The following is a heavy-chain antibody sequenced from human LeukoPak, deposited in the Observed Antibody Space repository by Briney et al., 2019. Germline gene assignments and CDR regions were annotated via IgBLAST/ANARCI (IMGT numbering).Heavy chain of an antibody. J-gene: IGHJ6*02. D-gene: IGHD2-15*01. CDR1: GFTFYNYP. CDR2: VSGSGDRT. Sequence: PGGSLRLSCAASGFTFYNYPMTWVRQAPGKGPEWVSAVSGSGDRTIYADSVKGRFTISRDNSKNTLSLQMNSLRAEDTAVYYCARVSVFVIRWSLRDYYGMDVWGQGTTVTVSS. CDR3: ARVSVFVIRWSLRDYYGMDV. V-gene: IGHV3-23*01.